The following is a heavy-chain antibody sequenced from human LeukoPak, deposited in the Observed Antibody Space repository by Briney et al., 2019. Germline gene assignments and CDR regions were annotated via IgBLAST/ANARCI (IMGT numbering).Heavy chain of an antibody. J-gene: IGHJ4*02. CDR1: GFTFDDYT. CDR2: ISWDGGST. Sequence: GGSLRLSCAAAGFTFDDYTMHWVRQAPGKGLEWVSLISWDGGSTYYADSVKGRFTISRDNSKNSPYLQMNSLRTEDTALYYCAKAQLAYCGGDCSNTLDYWGQGTLVTVSS. V-gene: IGHV3-43*01. D-gene: IGHD2-21*02. CDR3: AKAQLAYCGGDCSNTLDY.